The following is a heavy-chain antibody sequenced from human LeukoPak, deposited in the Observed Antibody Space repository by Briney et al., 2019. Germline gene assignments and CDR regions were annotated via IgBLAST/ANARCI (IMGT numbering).Heavy chain of an antibody. Sequence: GGSLRLSCVASGFTFSSKWMSWVRQAPGKGLEWVSYIGSSGSTVYYADSVKGRFTISRDNAKNSLYMQMESLRDEDTAIYYCARDTLEYSNSPDALDIWGQGTMVTVSS. D-gene: IGHD4-23*01. V-gene: IGHV3-48*02. CDR1: GFTFSSKW. J-gene: IGHJ3*02. CDR2: IGSSGSTV. CDR3: ARDTLEYSNSPDALDI.